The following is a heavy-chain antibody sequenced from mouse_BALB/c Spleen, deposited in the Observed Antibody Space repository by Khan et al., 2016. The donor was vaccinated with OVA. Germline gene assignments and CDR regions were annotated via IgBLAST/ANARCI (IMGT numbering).Heavy chain of an antibody. CDR2: IGYSGST. V-gene: IGHV3-2*02. D-gene: IGHD1-1*01. CDR1: GYSITSDYA. CDR3: ASGRLLLRYPDYFDY. J-gene: IGHJ2*01. Sequence: EVQLQESGPGLLKPSQSLSLTCTVTGYSITSDYAWNWIRQFPGNKLEWIAYIGYSGSTTYNPSLRSRISITRDTSQNQFFLQLNSVTTEDTATYYGASGRLLLRYPDYFDYWGQGTTLTVSS.